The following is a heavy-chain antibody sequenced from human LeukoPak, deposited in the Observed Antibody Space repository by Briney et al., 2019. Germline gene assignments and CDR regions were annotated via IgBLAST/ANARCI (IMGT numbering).Heavy chain of an antibody. D-gene: IGHD5-18*01. CDR2: ISSDGGST. CDR1: GLIFSSYA. Sequence: GGSLRLSCSASGLIFSSYAMHWVRQAPGKGLEYVSTISSDGGSTSYAHSVKGRFTISRDNSKNTLFLQMTSLRVEDTAVHYCVKARGYSYGNPFDIWGQGTMVTVSS. J-gene: IGHJ3*02. V-gene: IGHV3-64D*09. CDR3: VKARGYSYGNPFDI.